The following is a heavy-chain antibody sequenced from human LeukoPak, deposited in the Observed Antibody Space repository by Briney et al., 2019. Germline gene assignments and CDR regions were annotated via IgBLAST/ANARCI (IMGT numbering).Heavy chain of an antibody. CDR3: ARQDRYYYDTSGYSLDY. J-gene: IGHJ4*02. CDR1: GFTFSSYS. D-gene: IGHD3-22*01. V-gene: IGHV3-21*01. Sequence: GGSLRLSCVASGFTFSSYSMNWVRQAPGKGLEWVSSISSRSSYIYYADSVKGRFTISRDNSKNTLYLQMNSLRAEDTAVYYCARQDRYYYDTSGYSLDYWGQGTLVTVSS. CDR2: ISSRSSYI.